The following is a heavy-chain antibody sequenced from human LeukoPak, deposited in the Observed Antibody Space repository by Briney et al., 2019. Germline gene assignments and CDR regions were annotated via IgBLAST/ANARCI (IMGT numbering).Heavy chain of an antibody. Sequence: PGGSLRLSCAASGFSFNSYWMHWVRQAPGSGLKGVSRISNDGRSTSIADSGKGRFTISRDTAKNTRYLQMNSMSAEATCVYYCPRCRAGNYGLFDSWGQGTLVRVSS. CDR3: PRCRAGNYGLFDS. J-gene: IGHJ4*02. CDR2: ISNDGRST. D-gene: IGHD3-10*01. V-gene: IGHV3-74*01. CDR1: GFSFNSYW.